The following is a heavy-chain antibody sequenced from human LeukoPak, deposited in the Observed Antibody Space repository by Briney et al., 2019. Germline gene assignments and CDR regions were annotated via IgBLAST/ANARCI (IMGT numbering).Heavy chain of an antibody. V-gene: IGHV4-31*03. CDR3: ASDYDYVWGSYRSNYFDY. CDR2: IYYSGST. CDR1: GGSISSGGYY. D-gene: IGHD3-16*02. J-gene: IGHJ4*02. Sequence: SETLSLTCTVSGGSISSGGYYWSWIRQHPGKGLEWIGYIYYSGSTYYNPSLKSRVTISVDTSKNQFSLKLSSVTAADTAVYYCASDYDYVWGSYRSNYFDYWGQGTLVTVSS.